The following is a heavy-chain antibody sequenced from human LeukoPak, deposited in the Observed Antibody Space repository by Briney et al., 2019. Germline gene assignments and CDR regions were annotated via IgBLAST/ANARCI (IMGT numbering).Heavy chain of an antibody. CDR2: IYYSGST. J-gene: IGHJ5*02. CDR3: ARQPYSDNWYRWFDP. D-gene: IGHD6-13*01. V-gene: IGHV4-39*01. CDR1: GGSITSSTYF. Sequence: SETLSLTCTVSGGSITSSTYFWGWIRQPPGQGLEWIGSIYYSGSTYYNPSLRSRVTISVDTSKNQFSLKLSSVTAADTALYYCARQPYSDNWYRWFDPWGQGTPVTVSS.